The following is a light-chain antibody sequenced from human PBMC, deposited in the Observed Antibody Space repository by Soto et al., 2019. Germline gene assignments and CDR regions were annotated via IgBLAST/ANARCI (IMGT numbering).Light chain of an antibody. CDR2: CAS. CDR3: QQVGSSPLT. J-gene: IGKJ4*01. Sequence: LSLSPGERSSLACRAGQSVSSSYLAWYQQKPGQAPRLLIYCASSRATVIRDRFSGSGSVTDFTLTIIWLEPEDYAVYYCQQVGSSPLTCDGRT. CDR1: QSVSSSY. V-gene: IGKV3-20*01.